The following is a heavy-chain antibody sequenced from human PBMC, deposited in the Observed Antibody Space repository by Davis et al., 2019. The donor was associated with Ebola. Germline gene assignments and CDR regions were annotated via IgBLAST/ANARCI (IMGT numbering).Heavy chain of an antibody. D-gene: IGHD3-10*01. J-gene: IGHJ4*02. CDR2: INPNSGGT. CDR1: GYTFTGYY. Sequence: PGGSLRLSCKASGYTFTGYYMHWVRQAPGQGLEWLGWINPNSGGTNYAQNFQGRVTMTRDTSISTVYMELSGLRSDDTAVYYCANWGGYGSGKIFDYWGQGTLVTVSS. V-gene: IGHV1-2*02. CDR3: ANWGGYGSGKIFDY.